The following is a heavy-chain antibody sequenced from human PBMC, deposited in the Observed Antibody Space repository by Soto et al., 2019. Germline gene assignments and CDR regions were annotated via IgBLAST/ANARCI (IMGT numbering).Heavy chain of an antibody. CDR1: GGSISSSSYY. J-gene: IGHJ4*02. CDR3: ARRPLGHCSLSGIFDY. CDR2: IYYSGST. Sequence: SETLSLTCTVSGGSISSSSYYWGWIRQPPGKGLEWIGSIYYSGSTYYNPSLKSRVTISVDTSKNQFSLKLSSVTAADTAVYYCARRPLGHCSLSGIFDYWGQGTLVTVSS. D-gene: IGHD2-21*02. V-gene: IGHV4-39*01.